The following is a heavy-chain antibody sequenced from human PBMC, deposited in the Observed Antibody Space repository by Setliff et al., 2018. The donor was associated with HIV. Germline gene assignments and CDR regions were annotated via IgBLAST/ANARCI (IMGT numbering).Heavy chain of an antibody. D-gene: IGHD6-13*01. Sequence: SETLSLTCTVSGDSINSGDYYWSWIRQPPGKGLEWIGYIYHSGSTHYNPSLNSRVAFSVDTSKNQFSQKLYSVTVADTAFYYCARADSSSWFFATFDIWGQGTMVTVSS. CDR1: GDSINSGDYY. CDR3: ARADSSSWFFATFDI. V-gene: IGHV4-30-4*01. J-gene: IGHJ3*02. CDR2: IYHSGST.